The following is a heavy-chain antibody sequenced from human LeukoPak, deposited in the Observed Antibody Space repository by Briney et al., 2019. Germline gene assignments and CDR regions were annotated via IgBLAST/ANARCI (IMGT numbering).Heavy chain of an antibody. CDR1: GGSISSYY. V-gene: IGHV4-59*01. D-gene: IGHD6-13*01. CDR2: IYYSGST. CDR3: ARTIAAAPYYFDY. Sequence: PSEALSLTCTVSGGSISSYYWSWIRQPPGKGLEWIGYIYYSGSTNYNPSLKSRVTRSVDTSKNQFSLKLSSVTAADPAVYYCARTIAAAPYYFDYWGQGTLVTVSS. J-gene: IGHJ4*02.